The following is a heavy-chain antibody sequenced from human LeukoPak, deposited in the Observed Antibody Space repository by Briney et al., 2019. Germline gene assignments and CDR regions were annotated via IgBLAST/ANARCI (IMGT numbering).Heavy chain of an antibody. V-gene: IGHV3-7*01. Sequence: GGSLRLSCAASGFIFSNSWMNWVRQAPGKGLEWVANINQDGSDQYYVDSVKGRFTISGDNAKNSLYLQMNSLRAEDTAVYYCARETYYYDSSGYFGYWGQGTLVTVSS. CDR1: GFIFSNSW. D-gene: IGHD3-22*01. J-gene: IGHJ4*02. CDR3: ARETYYYDSSGYFGY. CDR2: INQDGSDQ.